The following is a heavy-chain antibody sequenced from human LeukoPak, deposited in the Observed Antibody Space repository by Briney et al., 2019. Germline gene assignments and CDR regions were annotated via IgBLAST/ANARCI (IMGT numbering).Heavy chain of an antibody. CDR3: ARDLGDHVDY. D-gene: IGHD2-21*02. CDR1: EFSFNTYS. V-gene: IGHV3-20*04. Sequence: GGSLRLSCAASEFSFNTYSMNWLRQAPGKGLEWVSGINWNGGSTGYADSVEGRFTISRDNAKNSLYLQMNSLRAEDTALYYCARDLGDHVDYWGQGTLVTVSS. J-gene: IGHJ4*02. CDR2: INWNGGST.